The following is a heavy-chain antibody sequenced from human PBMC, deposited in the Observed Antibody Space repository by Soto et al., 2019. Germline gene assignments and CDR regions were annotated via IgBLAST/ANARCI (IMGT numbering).Heavy chain of an antibody. Sequence: GSLRLSCAASGFTVNNNYMNWVRQAPGKGLEWVSVIYSGGSTYYADSVMGRFTISRDNSKNTVHLQMNSLRAEDTAVYYCVRASYYYDSRGYYYRYYFDYWGQGALVT. CDR1: GFTVNNNY. CDR2: IYSGGST. J-gene: IGHJ4*02. D-gene: IGHD3-22*01. V-gene: IGHV3-66*01. CDR3: VRASYYYDSRGYYYRYYFDY.